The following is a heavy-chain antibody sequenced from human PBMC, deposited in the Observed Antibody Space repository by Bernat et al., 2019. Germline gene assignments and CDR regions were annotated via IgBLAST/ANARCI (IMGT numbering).Heavy chain of an antibody. CDR3: ARDEGYGDYNYYYGMDV. CDR1: GFTFSSYS. CDR2: ISSSSSYI. V-gene: IGHV3-21*01. J-gene: IGHJ6*02. D-gene: IGHD4-17*01. Sequence: EVQLVESGGGLVKPGGSLRLSCAASGFTFSSYSMNWVRQAPGKGLEWVSSISSSSSYIYYADSVKGRFTISRDNAKNSLYLQMNSLRAEDTAVYYCARDEGYGDYNYYYGMDVWGQGTTVTVSS.